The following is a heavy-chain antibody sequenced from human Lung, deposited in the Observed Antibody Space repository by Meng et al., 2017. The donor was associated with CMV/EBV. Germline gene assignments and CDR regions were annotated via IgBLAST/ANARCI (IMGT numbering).Heavy chain of an antibody. J-gene: IGHJ1*01. D-gene: IGHD3-10*01. CDR1: GDSVTTHNW. Sequence: GPALGRPWDTWILSWHASGDSVTTHNWWAWVRQPPGKGLEWIGEIPHRGSSAYNPSLKSRVSMSIDKSKNQFSLKLTSVTAADTAVYHCLRRSGGSVWGQGTLVTVSS. CDR2: IPHRGSS. CDR3: LRRSGGSV. V-gene: IGHV4-4*02.